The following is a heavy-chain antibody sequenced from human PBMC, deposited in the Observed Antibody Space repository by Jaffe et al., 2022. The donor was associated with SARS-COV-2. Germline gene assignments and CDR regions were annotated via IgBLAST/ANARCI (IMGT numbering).Heavy chain of an antibody. CDR3: AREVHDSTSPHWYFDL. J-gene: IGHJ2*01. V-gene: IGHV3-13*01. CDR1: GFTFSNYD. D-gene: IGHD3-3*01. CDR2: IGTGGDT. Sequence: EVQLVESGGGLVQPGGSLRLSCEASGFTFSNYDMHWVRQATGKGLEWVSAIGTGGDTYYPDSVKGRFTISRENAKNSLYLQMNSLRAGDTAVYYCAREVHDSTSPHWYFDLWGRGTLVTVS.